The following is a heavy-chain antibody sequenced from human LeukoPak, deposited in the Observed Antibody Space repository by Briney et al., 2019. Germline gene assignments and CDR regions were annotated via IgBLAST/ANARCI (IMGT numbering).Heavy chain of an antibody. CDR3: TTELGYCGGGSCYSAAFDI. Sequence: GGSLRLSCAASGFTFSNAWMSWVRQAPGKGLEWVGRIKSKTDGGTTDYAAPVKGRFTISRDDSKNTLYLQMNSLKTEDTAVYYCTTELGYCGGGSCYSAAFDIWGQGTMVTVSS. J-gene: IGHJ3*02. D-gene: IGHD2-15*01. CDR2: IKSKTDGGTT. CDR1: GFTFSNAW. V-gene: IGHV3-15*01.